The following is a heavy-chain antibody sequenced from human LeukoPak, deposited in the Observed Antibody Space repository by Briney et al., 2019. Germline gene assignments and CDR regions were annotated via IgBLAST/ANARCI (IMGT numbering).Heavy chain of an antibody. CDR1: GFTLSRHW. J-gene: IGHJ4*02. CDR2: IKQDGSQ. Sequence: GGSLRLSCAASGFTLSRHWMGWVRQAPGKGLEWVANIKQDGSQYYVDSVKGRFFISRDNAKNSVSLQMNSLRVEVAAVYYCARGPDFGDRLDYFDYWGQGTLVTVS. CDR3: ARGPDFGDRLDYFDY. V-gene: IGHV3-7*01. D-gene: IGHD4-17*01.